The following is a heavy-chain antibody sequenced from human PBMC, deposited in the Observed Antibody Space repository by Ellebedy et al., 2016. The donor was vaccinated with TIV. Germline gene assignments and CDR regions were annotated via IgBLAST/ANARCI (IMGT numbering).Heavy chain of an antibody. J-gene: IGHJ5*02. CDR1: GDSMGTYW. V-gene: IGHV4-59*08. D-gene: IGHD2-21*02. CDR3: ARIPVTTISQGGRFDP. Sequence: MPSETLSLTCTVSGDSMGTYWWTWIRQSPGKGLEWMGIVHSNGVASYNPSLKSRVTLSVDTSKNQFYLMVTSVTATDTARYYCARIPVTTISQGGRFDPWGQGTLVSVSS. CDR2: VHSNGVA.